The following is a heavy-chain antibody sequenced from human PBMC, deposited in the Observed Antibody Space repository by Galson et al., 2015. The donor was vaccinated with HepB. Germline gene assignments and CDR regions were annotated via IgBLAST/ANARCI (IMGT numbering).Heavy chain of an antibody. J-gene: IGHJ6*03. Sequence: SVKVSCKASGGTFSSYAISWVRQAPGQGLEWMGGIIPILGLANYAQKFQGRVTITADKSTSTAYMELSSLRSEDTAVYYCARGGSYYATPSGYYYYYTDVWGKGTTVTVSS. CDR3: ARGGSYYATPSGYYYYYTDV. CDR2: IIPILGLA. V-gene: IGHV1-69*10. CDR1: GGTFSSYA. D-gene: IGHD1-26*01.